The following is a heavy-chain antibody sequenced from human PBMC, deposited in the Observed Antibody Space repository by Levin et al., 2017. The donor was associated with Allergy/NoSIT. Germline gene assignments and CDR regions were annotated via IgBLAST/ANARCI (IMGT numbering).Heavy chain of an antibody. Sequence: SCIVSGDSVNNNNYYWSWIRQSAGKGLEWIGRGYSSGDTDSNPSLNSRVTISVDTSRNQFSLKLSSVTAADTAVYYCARAVPVGINHGFDMWGQGTMVTVSS. V-gene: IGHV4-61*02. CDR2: GYSSGDT. D-gene: IGHD1-26*01. CDR3: ARAVPVGINHGFDM. CDR1: GDSVNNNNYY. J-gene: IGHJ3*02.